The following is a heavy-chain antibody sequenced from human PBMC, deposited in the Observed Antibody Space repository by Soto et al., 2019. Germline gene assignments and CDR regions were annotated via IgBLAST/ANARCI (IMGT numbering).Heavy chain of an antibody. CDR1: GYTFTNYW. Sequence: GESLKISCNRSGYTFTNYWIGWVRQMPGKGLEWMGIIYPGDSDTKYNPSFQGQVTISADKSITTTYLQWSSLKASDTAIYYCAASIFYYGMDVWGQGTTVIVSS. V-gene: IGHV5-51*01. CDR2: IYPGDSDT. CDR3: AASIFYYGMDV. J-gene: IGHJ6*02.